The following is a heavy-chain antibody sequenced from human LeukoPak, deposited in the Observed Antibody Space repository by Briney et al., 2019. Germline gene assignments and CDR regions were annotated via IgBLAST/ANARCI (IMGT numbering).Heavy chain of an antibody. D-gene: IGHD3-22*01. V-gene: IGHV4-39*01. CDR3: ARHYYDSSDYYPYYFNY. Sequence: PSETMSLTCTVSGGSISSSTYYWGWIRQPPGKGLEWIGIISYSGSTYYNPSLKSRVTISVDTSKNQFSLRLSSVTAADTAVYHCARHYYDSSDYYPYYFNYWGQGTLVTVSS. CDR1: GGSISSSTYY. CDR2: ISYSGST. J-gene: IGHJ4*02.